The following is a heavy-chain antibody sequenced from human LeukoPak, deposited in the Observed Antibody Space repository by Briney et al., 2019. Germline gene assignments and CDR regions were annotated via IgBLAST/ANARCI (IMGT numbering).Heavy chain of an antibody. CDR1: GFTFSSYA. D-gene: IGHD3-22*01. J-gene: IGHJ4*02. Sequence: PGGSLRLSCAASGFTFSSYAMHWVRQAPGKGLEWVAVISYDGSNKYYADSVKGRFTISRDNSKNTLYLQMNSLRAEDTAVYYCARDRVGYYYDSSGYFDYWGQGTLVTVSS. CDR3: ARDRVGYYYDSSGYFDY. V-gene: IGHV3-30*04. CDR2: ISYDGSNK.